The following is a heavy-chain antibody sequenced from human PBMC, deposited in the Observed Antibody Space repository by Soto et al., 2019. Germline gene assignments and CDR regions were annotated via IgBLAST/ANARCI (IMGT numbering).Heavy chain of an antibody. D-gene: IGHD6-19*01. CDR1: GYTFTSYY. V-gene: IGHV1-46*01. Sequence: ASVKVSCKASGYTFTSYYMHWVRQAPGQGLEWMGIINPSGGSTSYAQKFQGRVTITADESTSTAYMELSSLRSEDTAVYYCARRLLGVAVAGLDYWGQGTLVTVSS. CDR3: ARRLLGVAVAGLDY. J-gene: IGHJ4*02. CDR2: INPSGGST.